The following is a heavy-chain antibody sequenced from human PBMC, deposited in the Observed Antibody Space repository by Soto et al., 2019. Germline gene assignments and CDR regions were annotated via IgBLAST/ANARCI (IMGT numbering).Heavy chain of an antibody. CDR3: ARCTTYYDFWSGYSLGQNCGMDV. V-gene: IGHV3-7*01. CDR1: GFTFTSYW. Sequence: EVQLVESGGGLVQPGGSVRLSCAASGFTFTSYWMNWVRQAPGKGLEWVANIKQDGSEKYYVDSVKGRFTISRDNAKNSLYLQMNSLRAEDTAVYYCARCTTYYDFWSGYSLGQNCGMDVWGQGTTVTVSS. D-gene: IGHD3-3*01. J-gene: IGHJ6*02. CDR2: IKQDGSEK.